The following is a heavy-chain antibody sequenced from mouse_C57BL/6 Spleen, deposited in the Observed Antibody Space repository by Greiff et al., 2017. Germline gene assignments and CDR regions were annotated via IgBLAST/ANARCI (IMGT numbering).Heavy chain of an antibody. CDR3: ARYPFITTVVATDYAMDY. J-gene: IGHJ4*01. V-gene: IGHV1-39*01. CDR2: INPNYGTT. Sequence: EVQLQQSGPELVKPGASVKISCKASGYSFTDYNMNWVKQSNGKSLEWIGVINPNYGTTSYNQKFKGKATLTVDQSSSTAYMQLNSLTSEDSAVYYCARYPFITTVVATDYAMDYGGQGTSVTVSS. D-gene: IGHD1-1*01. CDR1: GYSFTDYN.